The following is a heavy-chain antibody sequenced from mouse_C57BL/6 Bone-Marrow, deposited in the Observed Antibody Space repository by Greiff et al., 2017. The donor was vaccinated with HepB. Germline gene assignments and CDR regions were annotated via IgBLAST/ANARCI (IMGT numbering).Heavy chain of an antibody. V-gene: IGHV2-6-1*01. CDR3: ARHKRLNWDWYFDV. Sequence: VKLVESGPGLVAPSQSLSITCTVSGFSLTSYGVHWVRQPPGKGLEWLVVIWSDGSTTYNSALKSRLSISKDNSKSQVFLKMNSLQTDDTAMYYCARHKRLNWDWYFDVWGTGTTVTVSS. CDR1: GFSLTSYG. J-gene: IGHJ1*03. CDR2: IWSDGST. D-gene: IGHD4-1*02.